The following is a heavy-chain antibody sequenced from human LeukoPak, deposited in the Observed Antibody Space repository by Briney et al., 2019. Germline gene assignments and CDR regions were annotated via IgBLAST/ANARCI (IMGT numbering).Heavy chain of an antibody. CDR2: INSDGSGT. Sequence: GGSLRLSCAASGFTFSSYWMHWVRQTPGGGLVWVSRINSDGSGTSYADSVKGRFTISRDNAKNTLYLQMNSLRAEDSAVYYCARDFRGTNAFDIWGQGTMVTVSS. CDR1: GFTFSSYW. CDR3: ARDFRGTNAFDI. D-gene: IGHD1-1*01. J-gene: IGHJ3*02. V-gene: IGHV3-74*01.